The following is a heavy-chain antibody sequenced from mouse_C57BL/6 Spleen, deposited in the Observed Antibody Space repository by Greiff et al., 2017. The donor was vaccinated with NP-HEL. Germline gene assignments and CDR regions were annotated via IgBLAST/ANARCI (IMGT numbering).Heavy chain of an antibody. CDR2: INPNNGGT. V-gene: IGHV1-26*01. CDR1: GYTFTDYY. Sequence: EVQLQQSGPELVKPGASVKISCKASGYTFTDYYMNWVKQSHGQSLEWIGDINPNNGGTSYNQKFKGKATLTVDKSSSTAYMELRSLTSEDSAVYYCARSGYGYDDFAWFAYWGKGTLVTVSA. CDR3: ARSGYGYDDFAWFAY. J-gene: IGHJ3*01. D-gene: IGHD2-2*01.